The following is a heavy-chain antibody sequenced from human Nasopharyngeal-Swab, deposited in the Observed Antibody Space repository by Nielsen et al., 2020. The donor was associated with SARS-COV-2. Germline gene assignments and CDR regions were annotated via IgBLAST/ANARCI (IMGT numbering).Heavy chain of an antibody. CDR3: ASSAVVANINGWFDP. CDR2: IYYSGST. V-gene: IGHV4-31*02. Sequence: RQAPGKGLEWTGYIYYSGSTYYNPSLKSRVTISVDTSKNQFSLKLSSVTAADTAVYYCASSAVVANINGWFDPWGQGTLVTVSS. J-gene: IGHJ5*02. D-gene: IGHD5-12*01.